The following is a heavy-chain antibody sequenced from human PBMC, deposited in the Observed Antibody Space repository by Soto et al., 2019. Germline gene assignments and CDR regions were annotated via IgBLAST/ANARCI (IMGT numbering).Heavy chain of an antibody. CDR3: ARDYRFDFWSGYYRSHYYYGMDV. CDR2: INPNSGGT. V-gene: IGHV1-2*04. Sequence: GASVKVSCKASGYTFTGYYMHWVRQAPGQGLEWMGWINPNSGGTNYAQKFQGWVTMTRDTSISTAYMELSRLRSDDTAVYYCARDYRFDFWSGYYRSHYYYGMDVWGQGTTVTVSS. CDR1: GYTFTGYY. D-gene: IGHD3-3*01. J-gene: IGHJ6*02.